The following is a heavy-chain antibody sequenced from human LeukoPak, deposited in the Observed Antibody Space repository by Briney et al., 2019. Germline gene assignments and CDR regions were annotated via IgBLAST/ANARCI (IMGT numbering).Heavy chain of an antibody. CDR1: GGSISGSSYY. J-gene: IGHJ4*02. Sequence: ETLSLTCTVSGGSISGSSYYWGWIRQPPGKGLEWVSIITSGGSHPYYGDSVKGRFTISRDNAKNLLYLQMNSLRVEDTAVYYCATVGSGATVLDSFDYWGQGTLVTVYS. D-gene: IGHD3/OR15-3a*01. CDR2: ITSGGSHP. CDR3: ATVGSGATVLDSFDY. V-gene: IGHV3-21*06.